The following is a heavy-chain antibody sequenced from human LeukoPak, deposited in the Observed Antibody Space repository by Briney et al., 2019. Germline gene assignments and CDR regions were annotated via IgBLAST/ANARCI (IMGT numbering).Heavy chain of an antibody. D-gene: IGHD1-1*01. J-gene: IGHJ6*03. CDR1: GYTFTNYG. Sequence: GASVKVSCKASGYTFTNYGIHWVRQAPGQGLEWMGWISAYNGNTNSAQKLQGRVTMTTDTSTSTAYMELSRLRSDDTAVYYCARDLEYYYMDVWGKGTTVTISS. CDR3: ARDLEYYYMDV. V-gene: IGHV1-18*01. CDR2: ISAYNGNT.